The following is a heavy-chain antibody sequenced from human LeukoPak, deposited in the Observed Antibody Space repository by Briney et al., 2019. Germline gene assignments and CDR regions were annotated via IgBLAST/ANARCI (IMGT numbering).Heavy chain of an antibody. CDR3: ARAIGGNDY. Sequence: GGSLRLSCAASGFTFSSYAMTWVRQAPGKGLEWVSAISGSGGSTYYADSVKGRFTISRDNAKNMLYLQMNSLRAEDTAVYYCARAIGGNDYWGQGTLLTVSS. V-gene: IGHV3-23*01. D-gene: IGHD1-26*01. CDR2: ISGSGGST. CDR1: GFTFSSYA. J-gene: IGHJ4*02.